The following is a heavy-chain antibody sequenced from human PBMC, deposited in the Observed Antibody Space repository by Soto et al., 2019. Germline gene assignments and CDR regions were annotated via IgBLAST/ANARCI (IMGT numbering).Heavy chain of an antibody. Sequence: PSETLSLTCAVYGGSFSGYYWSWIRQPPGKGLEWIGEINHSGSTNYNPSLKSRVTISVDTSKNQFSLKLSSVTAADTAVYYCAAVKYYYGSGSYQGGPVRFDPWGQGTLVTVSS. D-gene: IGHD3-10*01. CDR1: GGSFSGYY. V-gene: IGHV4-34*01. J-gene: IGHJ5*02. CDR2: INHSGST. CDR3: AAVKYYYGSGSYQGGPVRFDP.